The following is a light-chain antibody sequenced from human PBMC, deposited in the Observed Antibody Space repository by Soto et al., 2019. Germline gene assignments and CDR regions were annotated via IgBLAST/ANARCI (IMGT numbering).Light chain of an antibody. J-gene: IGKJ1*01. CDR1: QSVSSN. CDR3: QQYNNWPFPSWT. Sequence: EIVMTQSPATLSVSPGERATLSCRASQSVSSNLAWYQQNPGQAPRLLIYGASTRTPGIPAMFSGSGSGTEFTLTISSLQSEDFAVYYCQQYNNWPFPSWTFGQGTKVEIK. CDR2: GAS. V-gene: IGKV3-15*01.